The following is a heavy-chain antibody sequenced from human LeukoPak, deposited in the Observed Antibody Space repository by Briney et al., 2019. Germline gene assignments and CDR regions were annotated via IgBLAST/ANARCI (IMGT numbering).Heavy chain of an antibody. D-gene: IGHD3-9*01. CDR2: IYYSGST. CDR3: ARLNILTGYYSDY. CDR1: GGSISNSGYY. J-gene: IGHJ4*02. Sequence: PPETLSLTCNVSGGSISNSGYYWGWIRQPPGKGLEWIGTIYYSGSTYYNPSLKSRVTISVDTSKNQFSLKLSSVTAADTAVYYCARLNILTGYYSDYWGQGTLFTVSS. V-gene: IGHV4-39*01.